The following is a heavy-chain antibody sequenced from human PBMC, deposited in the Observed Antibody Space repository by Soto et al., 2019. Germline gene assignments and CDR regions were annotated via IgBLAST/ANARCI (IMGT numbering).Heavy chain of an antibody. Sequence: EVQLLESGGGLVQPGGSLGLSCAASGFTFSTYPMSWVRQAPGKGLEWVSDISGSGGSTYYADSVKGRFTISRDNSKNTVYLQMNSLRAEDTAVYYCAKRPLKFSGSYFDYWGQGALVTVSS. J-gene: IGHJ4*02. D-gene: IGHD1-26*01. CDR3: AKRPLKFSGSYFDY. V-gene: IGHV3-23*01. CDR1: GFTFSTYP. CDR2: ISGSGGST.